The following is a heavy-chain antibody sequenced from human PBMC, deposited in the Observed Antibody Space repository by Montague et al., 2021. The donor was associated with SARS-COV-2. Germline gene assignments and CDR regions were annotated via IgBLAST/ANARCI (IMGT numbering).Heavy chain of an antibody. CDR2: ISYSGST. V-gene: IGHV4-39*02. CDR1: AGSISTNSYS. D-gene: IGHD3-10*01. J-gene: IGHJ5*02. CDR3: ARLWEFYGSGRYKNSWFEP. Sequence: SETLSLTCTVSAGSISTNSYSWACIRQPPGKGLEWIVSISYSGSTYFNPSLESRLTMSVDTSKNPLSLKLISVTATDTSVYCCARLWEFYGSGRYKNSWFEPWGQGSRVTVSS.